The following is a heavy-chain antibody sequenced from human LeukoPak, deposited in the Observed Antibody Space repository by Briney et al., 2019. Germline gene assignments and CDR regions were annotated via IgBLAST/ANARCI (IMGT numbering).Heavy chain of an antibody. CDR1: GFTFSIYA. CDR3: AKDRRYSTGWARDFDY. J-gene: IGHJ4*02. V-gene: IGHV3-23*01. Sequence: PGGSLRLSCAASGFTFSIYAISWVRQAPGKGLEWVSAVGGSGTSTYYADSVKGRFTISRDNSKNTLYLQMNSLRAEDTAVYYCAKDRRYSTGWARDFDYWGQGTLVTVSS. CDR2: VGGSGTST. D-gene: IGHD6-19*01.